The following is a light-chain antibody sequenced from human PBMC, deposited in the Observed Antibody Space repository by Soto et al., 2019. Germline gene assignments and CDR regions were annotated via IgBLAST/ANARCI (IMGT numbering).Light chain of an antibody. CDR2: DAS. V-gene: IGKV3-11*01. CDR3: QQRSNSPLT. CDR1: QSVSSY. J-gene: IGKJ4*01. Sequence: EIVLTQSPATLSLSPGERATLSCRASQSVSSYLAWYQQKPGQAPRLLIYDASNRATGIPARFSGSGSGTDFTLTISSLEPEDFAVYYCQQRSNSPLTFGGGTMLDIK.